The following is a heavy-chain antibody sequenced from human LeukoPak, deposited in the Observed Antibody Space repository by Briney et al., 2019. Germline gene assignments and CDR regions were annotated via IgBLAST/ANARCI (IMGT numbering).Heavy chain of an antibody. J-gene: IGHJ3*02. CDR2: ISSSSSYI. CDR1: GFTFSSYS. Sequence: GGSLRLSCAASGFTFSSYSMNWVRQAPGKGLEWVSSISSSSSYIYYADSVKGRFTISRDNAKNSLYLQMNSLRAEDTAVYYCARVREGIAASSFAFDIWGQGTMVTVSS. D-gene: IGHD6-13*01. CDR3: ARVREGIAASSFAFDI. V-gene: IGHV3-21*01.